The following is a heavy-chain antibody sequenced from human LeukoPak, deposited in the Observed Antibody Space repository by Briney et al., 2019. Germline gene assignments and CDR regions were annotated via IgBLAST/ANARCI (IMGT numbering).Heavy chain of an antibody. V-gene: IGHV1-2*02. J-gene: IGHJ3*02. CDR3: ARRGYYYGSSGRPADAFDI. CDR1: GYTFTGYY. CDR2: INPNSGDT. Sequence: GASVKVSCKASGYTFTGYYIHWVRQAPGQGLEWMGWINPNSGDTNYAQKFQGRVTMTRDTSISTAYMELSRLRSDDTAVYYCARRGYYYGSSGRPADAFDIWGQGTMVTVSS. D-gene: IGHD3-22*01.